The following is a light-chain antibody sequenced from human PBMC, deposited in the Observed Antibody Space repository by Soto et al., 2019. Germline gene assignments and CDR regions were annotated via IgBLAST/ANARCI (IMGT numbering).Light chain of an antibody. J-gene: IGKJ4*01. V-gene: IGKV3-11*01. CDR3: QQRSNWPPVT. Sequence: EIVLTQSPATLSLSPGERATLSCRASQSVSSYLAWYQQKPGQAPRLLIYDASIRATGIPARFSGSGSGTDFPLTIISLEPEDFAIYYFQQRSNWPPVTFGGGTKEEIK. CDR2: DAS. CDR1: QSVSSY.